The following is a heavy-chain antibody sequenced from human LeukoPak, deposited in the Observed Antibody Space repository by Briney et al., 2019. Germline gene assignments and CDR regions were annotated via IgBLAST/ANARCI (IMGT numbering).Heavy chain of an antibody. J-gene: IGHJ6*02. Sequence: ASVKVSCKASGYTFTSYGISWVRQAPGQGLEWMGWISAYNGNTNYAQKLQGRVTMTTDTSTSTAYMELRSLRSDDTAVYYCARAGYSYGPTPYYYYYGMDVWGQGTTVTVSS. CDR1: GYTFTSYG. V-gene: IGHV1-18*01. CDR3: ARAGYSYGPTPYYYYYGMDV. CDR2: ISAYNGNT. D-gene: IGHD5-18*01.